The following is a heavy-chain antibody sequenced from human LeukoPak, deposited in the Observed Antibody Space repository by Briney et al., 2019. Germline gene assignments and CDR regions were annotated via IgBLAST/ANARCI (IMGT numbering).Heavy chain of an antibody. V-gene: IGHV3-49*04. Sequence: PGRSLRLSCTASGFTFGDYAMSWVRQAPGKGLEWVGFIRSKAYGGTTEYAASVKGRFTISRDDSKSIAYLQMNSLKTEDTAVYYCTRVRIAAAGTKEDYWGQGTLVTVSS. J-gene: IGHJ4*02. D-gene: IGHD6-13*01. CDR2: IRSKAYGGTT. CDR3: TRVRIAAAGTKEDY. CDR1: GFTFGDYA.